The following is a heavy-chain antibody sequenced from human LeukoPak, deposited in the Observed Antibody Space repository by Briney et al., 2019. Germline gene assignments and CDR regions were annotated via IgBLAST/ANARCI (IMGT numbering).Heavy chain of an antibody. V-gene: IGHV1-2*02. CDR2: INPNSGGT. CDR1: GYTFTGYY. J-gene: IGHJ3*01. CDR3: ARIRDGYNDAYDL. D-gene: IGHD5-24*01. Sequence: ASVKVSCTASGYTFTGYYIHWVRQAPGQGLEWMGWINPNSGGTNYAQKFQGRVTMTRDTSISTANMELSRLRFDDTAVYYCARIRDGYNDAYDLWGQGTVVTVPS.